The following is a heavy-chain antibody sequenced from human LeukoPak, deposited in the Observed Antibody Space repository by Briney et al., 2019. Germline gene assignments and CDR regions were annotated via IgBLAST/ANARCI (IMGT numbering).Heavy chain of an antibody. CDR3: ARLKGYSSGWYPSYYFDY. V-gene: IGHV4-61*02. Sequence: PSETLSLTCTVSGGSISSSSYYWSWIRQPAGKGLEWIGRIYTSGSTNYNPSLKSRVTISVDTSKNQFSLKLSSVTAADTAVYYCARLKGYSSGWYPSYYFDYWGQGTLVTVSS. D-gene: IGHD6-19*01. J-gene: IGHJ4*02. CDR1: GGSISSSSYY. CDR2: IYTSGST.